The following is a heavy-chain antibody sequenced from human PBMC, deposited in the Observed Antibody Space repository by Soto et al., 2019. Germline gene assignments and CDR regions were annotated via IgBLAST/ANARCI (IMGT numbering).Heavy chain of an antibody. Sequence: QVQLVESGGGVVQPGRSLRLSCAASGFTFSSYGMHWVRQAPGKGLEWVAVIWYDGSNKYYADSVKGRFTISRDNSKNTLYLQMNSLRAEDTAVYYCARGGFGPLRFLEWLLPIDYWGQGTLVTVSS. CDR3: ARGGFGPLRFLEWLLPIDY. V-gene: IGHV3-33*01. CDR1: GFTFSSYG. J-gene: IGHJ4*02. CDR2: IWYDGSNK. D-gene: IGHD3-3*01.